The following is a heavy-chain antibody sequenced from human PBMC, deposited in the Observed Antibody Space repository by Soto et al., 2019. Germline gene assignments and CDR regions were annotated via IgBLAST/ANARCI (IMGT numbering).Heavy chain of an antibody. J-gene: IGHJ5*02. D-gene: IGHD5-18*01. Sequence: SETLSLTCTVSGGSISSSSYYWGWIRQPPGKGLEWIGSIYYSGSTYYNPSLKSRVTISVDTSKNQFSLKLSSVTAADTAAYYCARTRRIKLWFITDNWFDPWGQGTLVTVSS. CDR2: IYYSGST. V-gene: IGHV4-39*07. CDR3: ARTRRIKLWFITDNWFDP. CDR1: GGSISSSSYY.